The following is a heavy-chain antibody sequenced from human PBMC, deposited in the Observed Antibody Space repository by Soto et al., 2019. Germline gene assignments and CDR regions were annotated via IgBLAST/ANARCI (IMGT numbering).Heavy chain of an antibody. D-gene: IGHD2-15*01. CDR3: ARGRYCLTGRCFPNWFDS. Sequence: PSETLSRTCSVSGDSISTVDYFWAWIRQPPGQALEYIGYIYKSATTYYNPSFEGRVAISLDTSKSHFSLNVTSVTAADTAVYFCARGRYCLTGRCFPNWFDSWGQGALVTVSS. J-gene: IGHJ5*01. CDR1: GDSISTVDYF. CDR2: IYKSATT. V-gene: IGHV4-30-4*01.